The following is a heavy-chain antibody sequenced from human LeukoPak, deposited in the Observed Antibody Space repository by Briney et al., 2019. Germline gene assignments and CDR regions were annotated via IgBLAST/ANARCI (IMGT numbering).Heavy chain of an antibody. J-gene: IGHJ4*02. CDR1: GFAFDEHG. D-gene: IGHD2-2*01. Sequence: PGGSLRLSCTASGFAFDEHGMSWVRQAPGKGLEGVSGISWRGGSTGCSDPLRGRFTISRDNAKNSLYLQMDSLRAEDTALYYCARAPITSPFYFDYWGQGTLVTVSS. CDR2: ISWRGGST. V-gene: IGHV3-20*04. CDR3: ARAPITSPFYFDY.